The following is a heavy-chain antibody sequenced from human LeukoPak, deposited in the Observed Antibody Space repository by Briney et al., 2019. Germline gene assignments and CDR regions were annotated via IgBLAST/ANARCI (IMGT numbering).Heavy chain of an antibody. CDR2: INPHNGTT. J-gene: IGHJ4*02. CDR1: GFVFIGFY. D-gene: IGHD2-15*01. CDR3: VREASDCGGGACYSEGMDH. V-gene: IGHV1-2*02. Sequence: ASVKVSCKTSGFVFIGFYMHWVRQAPGQGLEWMGWINPHNGTTNFAQNIQVRVTMTRDTSIATPYMELSRLTPDDTAVYYCVREASDCGGGACYSEGMDHWGQGTLVTVFS.